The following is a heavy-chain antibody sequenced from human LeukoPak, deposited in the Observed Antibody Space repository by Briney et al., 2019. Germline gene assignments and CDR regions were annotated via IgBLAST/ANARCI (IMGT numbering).Heavy chain of an antibody. Sequence: GSLRLSCAASGFTFSSYWMSWVRQAPGKGLEWVANIKKDGSKKNEVDSLEGRFTISRDNAKNSLFLQINSLRVEDTAVYYCARGPPYGTRSDYLDYWGQGTLVTVST. CDR1: GFTFSSYW. J-gene: IGHJ4*02. CDR3: ARGPPYGTRSDYLDY. V-gene: IGHV3-7*01. D-gene: IGHD3-10*01. CDR2: IKKDGSKK.